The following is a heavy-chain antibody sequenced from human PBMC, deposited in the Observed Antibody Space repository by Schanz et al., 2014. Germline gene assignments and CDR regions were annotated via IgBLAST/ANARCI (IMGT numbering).Heavy chain of an antibody. Sequence: EVQLLESGGGLVQPGGSLRLSCSASTFTFSSDWMSWVRQAPGKGLEWVANIKEDGSVKDYVDSVKGRFTISRDNAKNSLYLQMTSLRAEDTAVYYCVRDSFFAFDYRGQGTLVTVSS. J-gene: IGHJ4*02. V-gene: IGHV3-7*01. D-gene: IGHD3-3*01. CDR2: IKEDGSVK. CDR1: TFTFSSDW. CDR3: VRDSFFAFDY.